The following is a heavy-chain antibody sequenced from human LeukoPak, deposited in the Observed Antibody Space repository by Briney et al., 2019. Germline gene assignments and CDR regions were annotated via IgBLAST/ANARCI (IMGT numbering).Heavy chain of an antibody. CDR2: ISGSGGST. CDR1: GFTFSSYA. D-gene: IGHD6-13*01. CDR3: AKLNIAAAAPFDY. Sequence: GGSLRLSCAASGFTFSSYAMSWVRQAPGQGLEWVPAISGSGGSTYYADSVKGRFTISRDNSKNTLYLQMNSLRAEDTAVYYCAKLNIAAAAPFDYWGQGTLVTVSS. J-gene: IGHJ4*02. V-gene: IGHV3-23*01.